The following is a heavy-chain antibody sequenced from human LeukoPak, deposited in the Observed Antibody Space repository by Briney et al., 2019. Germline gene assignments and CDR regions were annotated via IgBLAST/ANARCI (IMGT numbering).Heavy chain of an antibody. CDR3: AGDYGSGIFDY. Sequence: PSETLSLTCTVSGGSISSGSYYWSWIRQPAGKGLEWTGRIYTSGSTNYNPSLKSRVTISVDTSKNQFSLKLSSVTAADTAVYYCAGDYGSGIFDYWGQGTLVTVSS. D-gene: IGHD1-26*01. CDR2: IYTSGST. J-gene: IGHJ4*02. CDR1: GGSISSGSYY. V-gene: IGHV4-61*02.